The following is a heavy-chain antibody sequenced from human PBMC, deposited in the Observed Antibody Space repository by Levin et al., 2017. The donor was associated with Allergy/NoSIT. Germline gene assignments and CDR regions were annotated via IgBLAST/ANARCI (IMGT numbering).Heavy chain of an antibody. CDR1: GGSISSSSYY. D-gene: IGHD6-19*01. CDR3: ARGVVVHSSGWYGGWYFDR. J-gene: IGHJ2*01. Sequence: SETLSLTCTVSGGSISSSSYYWGWIRQPPGKGLEWIGSIYYSGSTYYNPSLKSRVTISVDTSKNQFSLKLSSVTAADTAVYYCARGVVVHSSGWYGGWYFDRWGRGTLVTVSS. V-gene: IGHV4-39*07. CDR2: IYYSGST.